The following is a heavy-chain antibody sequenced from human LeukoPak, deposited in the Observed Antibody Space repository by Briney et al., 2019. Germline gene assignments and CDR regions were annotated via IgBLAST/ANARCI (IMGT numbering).Heavy chain of an antibody. D-gene: IGHD4-17*01. CDR3: VRDRLTTVTKDAFVI. J-gene: IGHJ3*02. CDR2: INWNGGST. V-gene: IGHV3-20*01. Sequence: GGSLRLSCAASGFSFEDYGMSWVRQAPGKGLEWVSNINWNGGSTGYADSVKGRFTISRDNAKNSLYLQMNSLRDEDTALYHCVRDRLTTVTKDAFVIWGQGTMVTVSS. CDR1: GFSFEDYG.